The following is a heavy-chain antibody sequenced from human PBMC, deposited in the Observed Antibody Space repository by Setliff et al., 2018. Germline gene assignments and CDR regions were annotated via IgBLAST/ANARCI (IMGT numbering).Heavy chain of an antibody. CDR2: ISGSGGST. Sequence: PGGSLRLSCAASGFTFSSYAMSWVRQAPGKGLEWVSVISGSGGSTYYADSVKGRLTISRDNAKNSLYLQMNSLRAEDTAVYYCGRGGVTTWGQSWFDPWGQGTLVTVSS. V-gene: IGHV3-23*01. J-gene: IGHJ5*02. D-gene: IGHD3-3*01. CDR3: GRGGVTTWGQSWFDP. CDR1: GFTFSSYA.